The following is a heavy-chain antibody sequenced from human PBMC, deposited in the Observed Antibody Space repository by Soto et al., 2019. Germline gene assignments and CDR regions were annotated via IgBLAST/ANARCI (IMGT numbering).Heavy chain of an antibody. D-gene: IGHD2-2*01. J-gene: IGHJ6*02. Sequence: GGSLRLSCAASGFTLSAHTMNWVRQAPGKGLEWVSSISSDSRYIYYADSVKGRFTISRDNARNSLDLQMNNLRAEDTAVYHCARGHCSRTSCYTGGYYYYPMDVWGQGTTVPVSS. CDR2: ISSDSRYI. CDR1: GFTLSAHT. CDR3: ARGHCSRTSCYTGGYYYYPMDV. V-gene: IGHV3-21*01.